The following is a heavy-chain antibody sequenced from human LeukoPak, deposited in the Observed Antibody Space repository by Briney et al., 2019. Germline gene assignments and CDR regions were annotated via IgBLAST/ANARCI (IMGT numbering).Heavy chain of an antibody. Sequence: ASVKVSCKASGHTFTAYYIHWVRQAPGQGLEWMGWIHPGTGDTNYAQKFQDRVTVSRDTSISTAYMELSRLRSDDTAVYYCGSYASGYNWLKVWGQGTPVTVSS. CDR1: GHTFTAYY. CDR3: GSYASGYNWLKV. CDR2: IHPGTGDT. J-gene: IGHJ4*02. V-gene: IGHV1-2*02. D-gene: IGHD3-10*01.